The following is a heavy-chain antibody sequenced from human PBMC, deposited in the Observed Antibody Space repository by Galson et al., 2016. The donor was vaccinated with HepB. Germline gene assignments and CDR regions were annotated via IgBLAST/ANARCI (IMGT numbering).Heavy chain of an antibody. CDR3: AREPRVNGEDSFDI. V-gene: IGHV1-2*02. D-gene: IGHD3-10*01. CDR2: INPISGDT. Sequence: SVKVSCKASGYTFAGYYMHWVRQAPGQGLEWMGWINPISGDTNSVQKFQGRVTLTRDTSISTAYMELSRLRSDDTAVYYCAREPRVNGEDSFDIWGRGTMVTVSS. J-gene: IGHJ3*02. CDR1: GYTFAGYY.